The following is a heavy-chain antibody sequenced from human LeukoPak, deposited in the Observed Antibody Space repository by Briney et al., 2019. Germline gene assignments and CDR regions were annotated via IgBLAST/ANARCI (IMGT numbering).Heavy chain of an antibody. V-gene: IGHV3-53*01. CDR1: GFSVSSNH. Sequence: GGSLRLSCAASGFSVSSNHMSWVRQAPGKGLEWVSLIYSDGTTYYADSVKGRFTISRDNSKNTLYLQMNSLRAEDTAVYYCAKDPGFGYNYYYYMDVWGKGTTVTVSS. CDR2: IYSDGTT. J-gene: IGHJ6*03. CDR3: AKDPGFGYNYYYYMDV. D-gene: IGHD3-10*01.